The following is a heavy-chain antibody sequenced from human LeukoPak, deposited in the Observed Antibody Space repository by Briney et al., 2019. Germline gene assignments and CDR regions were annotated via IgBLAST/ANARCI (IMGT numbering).Heavy chain of an antibody. D-gene: IGHD4-17*01. V-gene: IGHV1-24*01. Sequence: ASVKVSCKVSGYTLTELSMHWVRQAPGKGLEWMGGFDPEDGETIYAQKFQGRVTMTEYTSTDTAYMELSSLRSEDTAVYYCATFALYGDYGRYFDYWGQGTLVTVSS. CDR1: GYTLTELS. CDR3: ATFALYGDYGRYFDY. J-gene: IGHJ4*02. CDR2: FDPEDGET.